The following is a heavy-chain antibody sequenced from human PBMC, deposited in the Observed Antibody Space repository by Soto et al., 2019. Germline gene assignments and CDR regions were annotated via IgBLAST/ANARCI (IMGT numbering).Heavy chain of an antibody. Sequence: SVKVSCKASGGTFSSYAISWVRQAPGQGLEWMGGIIPIFGTANYAQKFQGRVTITADKSTSTAYMELSSLRSEDTAVYYCARETFAAGSSYYYYGMDVWGQGTTVTVSS. D-gene: IGHD6-13*01. CDR2: IIPIFGTA. CDR1: GGTFSSYA. CDR3: ARETFAAGSSYYYYGMDV. V-gene: IGHV1-69*06. J-gene: IGHJ6*02.